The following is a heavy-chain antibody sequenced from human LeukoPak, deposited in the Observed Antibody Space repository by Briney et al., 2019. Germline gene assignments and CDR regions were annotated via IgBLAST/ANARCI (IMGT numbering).Heavy chain of an antibody. V-gene: IGHV4-31*03. CDR1: GGAISGGYY. J-gene: IGHJ3*02. CDR2: IYYRGNP. D-gene: IGHD2-15*01. Sequence: SETLSLTCTVSGGAISGGYYWGWIRQPPGKGLEWIGYIYYRGNPFYNPSLRSRVTLSVDTSKSQFSLRLTSMTAADTAVYYCARGELIAAAAHDGFDIWGQGTMVTVSS. CDR3: ARGELIAAAAHDGFDI.